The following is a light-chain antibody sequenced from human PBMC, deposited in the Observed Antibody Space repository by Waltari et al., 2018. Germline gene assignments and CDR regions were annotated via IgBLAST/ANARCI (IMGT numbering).Light chain of an antibody. CDR3: QQNYNTPRT. J-gene: IGKJ1*01. Sequence: DIVMTQSPDSLAVSLGERATINCKSSQSVLLSSNNRNYLPWYQQKPGQPPKLLIYWASTRESGVPDRFSGSGSGTDFTLTISSLQAEDVAVYYCQQNYNTPRTFGQGTKVEIK. CDR2: WAS. V-gene: IGKV4-1*01. CDR1: QSVLLSSNNRNY.